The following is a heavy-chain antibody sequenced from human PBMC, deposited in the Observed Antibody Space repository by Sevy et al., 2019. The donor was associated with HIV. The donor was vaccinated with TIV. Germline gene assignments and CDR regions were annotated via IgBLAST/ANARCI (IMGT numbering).Heavy chain of an antibody. J-gene: IGHJ4*02. V-gene: IGHV1-69*10. D-gene: IGHD2-21*01. CDR2: IIPRVGLT. Sequence: ASVKVSCKASGGSLSDYGMNWVRQAPGQGLEWTGGIIPRVGLTNYAQKFHDRVTITADESTSTVYIEVRRLTSEDTGVYYCASVRRTGGDCYFFDSWGQGTLVTVSS. CDR3: ASVRRTGGDCYFFDS. CDR1: GGSLSDYG.